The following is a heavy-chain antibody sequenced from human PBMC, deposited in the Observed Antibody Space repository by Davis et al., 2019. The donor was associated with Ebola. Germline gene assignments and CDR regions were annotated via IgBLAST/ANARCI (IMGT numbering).Heavy chain of an antibody. J-gene: IGHJ5*02. D-gene: IGHD3-3*01. CDR3: ATQTFYDFWSGYSWFDP. V-gene: IGHV1-69*13. CDR1: GGIFSSFA. Sequence: AASVKVSCKASGGIFSSFAISWVRQAPGQGLEWMGGIIPVFPSINYAQRFRGRVTITADESTSTAYIELSSLRSEDTAMYYCATQTFYDFWSGYSWFDPWGQGTLVTVSS. CDR2: IIPVFPSI.